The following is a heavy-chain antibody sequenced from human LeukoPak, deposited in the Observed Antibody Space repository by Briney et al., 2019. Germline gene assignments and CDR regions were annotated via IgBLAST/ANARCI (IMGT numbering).Heavy chain of an antibody. CDR2: INHSGSS. J-gene: IGHJ6*03. Sequence: SETLSPTCAVYGGSFSGYYWSWIRQPPGKGLEWIGEINHSGSSNYNPSLKSRVTISVDTSKNQFSLKLSSVTAADTAVYYCARAVVVRNRRYYYYYYMDVWGKGTTVIVSS. CDR3: ARAVVVRNRRYYYYYYMDV. D-gene: IGHD2-15*01. V-gene: IGHV4-34*01. CDR1: GGSFSGYY.